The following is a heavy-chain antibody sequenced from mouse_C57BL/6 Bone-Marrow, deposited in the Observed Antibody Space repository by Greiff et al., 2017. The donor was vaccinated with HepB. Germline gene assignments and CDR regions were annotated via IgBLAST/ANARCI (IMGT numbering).Heavy chain of an antibody. D-gene: IGHD3-2*02. V-gene: IGHV7-1*01. CDR2: SRNKANDYTT. Sequence: DVKLVESGGGLVQSGRSLRLSCATSGFTFSDFYMEWVRQAPGKGLEWIAASRNKANDYTTEYSASVKGRFIVSRDTSQSILYLQMNALRAEDTAIYYCARDADSSGYAMDYWGQGTSVTVSS. CDR3: ARDADSSGYAMDY. J-gene: IGHJ4*01. CDR1: GFTFSDFY.